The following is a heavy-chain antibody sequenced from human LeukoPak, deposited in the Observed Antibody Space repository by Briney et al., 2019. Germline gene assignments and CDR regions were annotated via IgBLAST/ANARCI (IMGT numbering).Heavy chain of an antibody. CDR2: IYYSGSA. D-gene: IGHD3-10*01. CDR3: ARPRYGSGSLYIDY. Sequence: SETPSLTCTVSVGSISSSSYYWGWIRQPPGKGLEWIGSIYYSGSAYYNPSLKSRVTMSVDTSKNQFSLKLSSVTAADTAVYYCARPRYGSGSLYIDYWGQGTLVTVSS. CDR1: VGSISSSSYY. V-gene: IGHV4-39*01. J-gene: IGHJ4*02.